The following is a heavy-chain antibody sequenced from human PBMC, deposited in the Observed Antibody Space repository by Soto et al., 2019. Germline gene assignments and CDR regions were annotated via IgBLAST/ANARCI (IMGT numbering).Heavy chain of an antibody. CDR3: ARSSGRYNWFDP. Sequence: SETLSLTCTVSGGSVSSGSYYWSWIRQPPGKGLEWIGYIYYSGSTNYNPSLKSRVTISVDTSKNQFSLKLSSVTAADTAVYYCARSSGRYNWFDPWGQGTLVTSPQ. J-gene: IGHJ5*02. CDR1: GGSVSSGSYY. D-gene: IGHD3-22*01. CDR2: IYYSGST. V-gene: IGHV4-61*01.